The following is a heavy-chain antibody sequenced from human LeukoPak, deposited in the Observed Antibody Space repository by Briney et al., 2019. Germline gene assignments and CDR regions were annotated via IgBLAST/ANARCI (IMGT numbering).Heavy chain of an antibody. Sequence: ASVKVSCKASGYTFTSYDINWVRQATGQGLEWMGWMNPNSGNTGYAQKFQGRVTMTRNTSISTAYMELSSLRSEDTAVYYCAREGSIAARRYYYYYMDVWGKGTTVTASS. D-gene: IGHD6-6*01. V-gene: IGHV1-8*01. CDR3: AREGSIAARRYYYYYMDV. J-gene: IGHJ6*03. CDR1: GYTFTSYD. CDR2: MNPNSGNT.